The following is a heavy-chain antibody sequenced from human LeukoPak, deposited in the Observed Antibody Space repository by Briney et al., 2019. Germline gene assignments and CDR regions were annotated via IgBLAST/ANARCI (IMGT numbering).Heavy chain of an antibody. D-gene: IGHD3-16*01. CDR2: ISYSGST. CDR1: GASISNNTYY. Sequence: PSETLSLTCTVSGASISNNTYYWGWFRQPPGKGLEWIGTISYSGSTYYNPSLKSRVTIFVDTSKNQFSLKLKSVTAADMSLYFCAKRKGVWGNYFDPWGQGTLVTVSS. CDR3: AKRKGVWGNYFDP. J-gene: IGHJ5*02. V-gene: IGHV4-39*01.